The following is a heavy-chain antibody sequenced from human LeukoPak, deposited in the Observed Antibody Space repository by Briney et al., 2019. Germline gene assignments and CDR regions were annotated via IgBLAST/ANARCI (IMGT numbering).Heavy chain of an antibody. V-gene: IGHV3-48*04. Sequence: GGSLRLSCVGSGFIFNDYSMNWVRQAPGKGPEWVSYISSRSSTIYYADSVKGRFTISRDNAKNSLYLQMNSLRAEDTAVYYCARRRCSSTSCFFDYWAQGTLVTVSS. CDR1: GFIFNDYS. D-gene: IGHD2-2*01. CDR3: ARRRCSSTSCFFDY. J-gene: IGHJ4*02. CDR2: ISSRSSTI.